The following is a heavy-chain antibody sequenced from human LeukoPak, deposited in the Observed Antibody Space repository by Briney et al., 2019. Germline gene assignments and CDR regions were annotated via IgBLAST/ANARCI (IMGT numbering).Heavy chain of an antibody. D-gene: IGHD3-16*02. CDR2: IFASGTS. Sequence: SETLSLTCSLSSGSIASYYWSWVRQTPRRGLQWIGYIFASGTSEHNPSLKSRVTIALDMSRNQFSLKMTSVTAADTAVYFCARGWGSSRGRLDSWGQGTLVTVS. CDR1: SGSIASYY. J-gene: IGHJ4*02. V-gene: IGHV4-59*01. CDR3: ARGWGSSRGRLDS.